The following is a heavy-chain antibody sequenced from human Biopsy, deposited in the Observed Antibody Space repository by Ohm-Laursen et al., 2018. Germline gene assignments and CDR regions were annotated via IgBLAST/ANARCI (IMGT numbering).Heavy chain of an antibody. V-gene: IGHV3-11*04. D-gene: IGHD6-6*01. CDR3: ARERGWKSISTIDY. CDR1: GFPFSDYY. J-gene: IGHJ4*02. Sequence: SLRLSCSASGFPFSDYYMRWIRQAPGKGLEWVSYISSGGTTIYYADSVKGRFTISRDNAKNSVDLQMNSLRAEDTAVYFCARERGWKSISTIDYWGQGTLVTASS. CDR2: ISSGGTTI.